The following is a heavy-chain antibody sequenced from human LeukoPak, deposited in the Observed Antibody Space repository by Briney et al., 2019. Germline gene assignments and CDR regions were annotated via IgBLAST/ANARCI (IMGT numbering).Heavy chain of an antibody. J-gene: IGHJ4*02. CDR1: GFSFSSYG. Sequence: GGSLRLSCATSGFSFSSYGMSWVRQAPGKGLEWVSSISGLSGRTYYADSVKGRVTISRDNSKNTLYLQMNSLRAEDTSVYYCAKDRDPYSSSWYSYFDYWGQGTLVTVSS. CDR2: ISGLSGRT. D-gene: IGHD6-13*01. V-gene: IGHV3-23*01. CDR3: AKDRDPYSSSWYSYFDY.